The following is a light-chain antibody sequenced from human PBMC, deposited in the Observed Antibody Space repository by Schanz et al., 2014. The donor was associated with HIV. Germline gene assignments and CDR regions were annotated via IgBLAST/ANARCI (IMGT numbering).Light chain of an antibody. V-gene: IGLV2-14*01. J-gene: IGLJ3*02. CDR2: DVD. CDR3: GSYSSGDSHWV. Sequence: QSALTQPASVSGSLGQSITISCTGTSSDVGGYKYLSWYQQYPGKAPKLIIFDVDNRPSGVSWRFSASKSGNTASLTISGLQAEDEADYYCGSYSSGDSHWVFGGGTKLTVL. CDR1: SSDVGGYKY.